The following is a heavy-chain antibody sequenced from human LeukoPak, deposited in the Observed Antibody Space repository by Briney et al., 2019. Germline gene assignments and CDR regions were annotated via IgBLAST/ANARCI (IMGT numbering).Heavy chain of an antibody. CDR3: ARDWWGSGSYLAFDY. Sequence: ASVKVSCKASGYTFTSYGISWVRRAPGQGLEWMGWSSAYNGNTNYAQKLQGRVTMTTDTSTSTAYMELRSLRSDDTAVYYCARDWWGSGSYLAFDYWGQGTLVTVSS. V-gene: IGHV1-18*01. D-gene: IGHD1-26*01. CDR2: SSAYNGNT. J-gene: IGHJ4*02. CDR1: GYTFTSYG.